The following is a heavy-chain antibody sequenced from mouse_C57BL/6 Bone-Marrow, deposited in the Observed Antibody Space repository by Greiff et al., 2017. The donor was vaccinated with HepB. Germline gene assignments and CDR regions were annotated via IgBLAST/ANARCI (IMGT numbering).Heavy chain of an antibody. D-gene: IGHD1-1*01. Sequence: QVQLKESGAELASPGASVTLSCKASGYTFTDHIMNWVKKRPGQGLEWIGRIYPVSGETNYNQKFMGKATFSVDRSSSTVYMVLNSLTSEDPAVYYCAITTVVATDYAMDYWGQGTSVTVSS. CDR3: AITTVVATDYAMDY. J-gene: IGHJ4*01. CDR1: GYTFTDHI. V-gene: IGHV1-11*01. CDR2: IYPVSGET.